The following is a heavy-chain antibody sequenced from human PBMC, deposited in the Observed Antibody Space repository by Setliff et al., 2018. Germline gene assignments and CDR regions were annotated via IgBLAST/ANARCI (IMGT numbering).Heavy chain of an antibody. CDR2: INPSSGAT. J-gene: IGHJ3*02. CDR3: ARDGGGDSDAFDI. V-gene: IGHV1-2*06. CDR1: GYTFTGYY. Sequence: ASVKVSCKASGYTFTGYYMYWVRQAPGQGLEWMGRINPSSGATIYAQKFQGRVTMTSDTSTSTAYMELGRLRSDDTAVYFCARDGGGDSDAFDIWGQGTMVTV. D-gene: IGHD3-16*01.